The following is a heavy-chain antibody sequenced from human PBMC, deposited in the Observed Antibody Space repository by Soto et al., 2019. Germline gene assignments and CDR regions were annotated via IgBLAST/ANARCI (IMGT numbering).Heavy chain of an antibody. CDR2: IYHSGST. CDR1: GGSISSGGYS. CDR3: ARDSSGRDEGWFDP. V-gene: IGHV4-30-2*01. J-gene: IGHJ5*02. D-gene: IGHD6-19*01. Sequence: SETLSLTCAVSGGSISSGGYSWSWIRQPPGKGLEWIGYIYHSGSTYYNPSLKSRVTISVDRSKNQFSLKLSSVTAADTAVYYCARDSSGRDEGWFDPWGQGTLVTVSS.